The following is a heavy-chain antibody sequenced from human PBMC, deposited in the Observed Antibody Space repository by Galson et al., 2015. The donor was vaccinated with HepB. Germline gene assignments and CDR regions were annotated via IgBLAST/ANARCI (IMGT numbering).Heavy chain of an antibody. V-gene: IGHV3-21*01. CDR3: ARMYPRGYYYYYMDV. Sequence: SLRLSCAASGFTFSSHSMNWVRQAPGKGLEWVSSISSSSSYIYYADSVKGRFTISRDNAKNSLYLQMNSLRAEDTAVYYCARMYPRGYYYYYMDVWGKGTTVTVSS. D-gene: IGHD2-2*01. J-gene: IGHJ6*03. CDR1: GFTFSSHS. CDR2: ISSSSSYI.